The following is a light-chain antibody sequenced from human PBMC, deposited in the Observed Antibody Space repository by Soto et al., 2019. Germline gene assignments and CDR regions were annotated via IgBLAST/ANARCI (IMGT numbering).Light chain of an antibody. V-gene: IGLV2-14*01. CDR1: SSDVGGYDY. CDR3: SSYTKNSPYV. CDR2: DVS. J-gene: IGLJ1*01. Sequence: ALTQPASVSGSPGQSITISCTGTSSDVGGYDYVSWYQHHPGKAPKLMIYDVSNRPSGVSSRFSGSKSDNTASLTIYGLQAEDEADYYCSSYTKNSPYVFGTGTKVTVL.